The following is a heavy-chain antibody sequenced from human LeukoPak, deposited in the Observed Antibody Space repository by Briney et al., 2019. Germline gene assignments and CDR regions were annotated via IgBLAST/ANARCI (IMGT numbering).Heavy chain of an antibody. CDR2: VYYSGST. Sequence: SETLSLTCSVSGASISITTKYWGWIRQPPGKGLEWIGSVYYSGSTYYSPSLNGRVTISVDTSKNQFSLNLSSVTAADTAVYYCASSVVKRRIVSWFDAWGQGTLVTVSS. D-gene: IGHD5/OR15-5a*01. CDR3: ASSVVKRRIVSWFDA. CDR1: GASISITTKY. J-gene: IGHJ5*02. V-gene: IGHV4-39*01.